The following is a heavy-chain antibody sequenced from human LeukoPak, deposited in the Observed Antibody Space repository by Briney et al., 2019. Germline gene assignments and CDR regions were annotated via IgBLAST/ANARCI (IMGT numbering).Heavy chain of an antibody. CDR2: ISAYNGNT. J-gene: IGHJ4*02. CDR3: ARDRGQHALVVVTAIGDY. CDR1: GYTFTSYG. Sequence: GASVKVSCKASGYTFTSYGISWVRQAPGQGLEWMGWISAYNGNTNYAQKLQGRVTMTTDTSTSTAYMELRSLRSDDTAVYYCARDRGQHALVVVTAIGDYWGQGTLVTVSS. D-gene: IGHD2-21*02. V-gene: IGHV1-18*01.